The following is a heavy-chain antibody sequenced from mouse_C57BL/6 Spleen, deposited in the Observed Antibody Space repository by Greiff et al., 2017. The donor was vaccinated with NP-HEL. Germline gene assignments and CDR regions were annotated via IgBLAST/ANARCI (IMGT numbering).Heavy chain of an antibody. V-gene: IGHV1-52*01. Sequence: VQLQQPGAELVRPGSSVKLSCKASGYTFTSYWMHWVQQRPIQGLEWIGNIDPSDSETHYNQKFKDKATLTVDNSSTTAYMQLSSLTSEASTVFYGAREYYGSRYGYFDVWGTGTTVTVSS. D-gene: IGHD1-1*01. J-gene: IGHJ1*03. CDR3: AREYYGSRYGYFDV. CDR2: IDPSDSET. CDR1: GYTFTSYW.